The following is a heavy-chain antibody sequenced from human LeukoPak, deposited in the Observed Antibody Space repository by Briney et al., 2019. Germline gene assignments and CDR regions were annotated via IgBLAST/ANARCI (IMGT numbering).Heavy chain of an antibody. CDR1: GFTFDDDA. J-gene: IGHJ4*02. CDR3: AKGLEEWLEYYFDY. Sequence: AGRSLRLSCAASGFTFDDDAMHWVRQAPGKGLEWVSGISWNSGSIGYADSVKGRFTISRDNAKNSLYLQMNSLRAEDMALYYCAKGLEEWLEYYFDYWGQGTLVTVSS. V-gene: IGHV3-9*03. CDR2: ISWNSGSI. D-gene: IGHD6-19*01.